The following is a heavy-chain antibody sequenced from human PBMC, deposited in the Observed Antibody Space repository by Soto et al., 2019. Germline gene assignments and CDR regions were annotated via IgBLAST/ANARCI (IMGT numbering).Heavy chain of an antibody. CDR3: ARRALGSCSSSSCYSFDY. Sequence: GGSLRLSCAASGFTFSTYNMNWVRQAPGKGLEWISYISSSTRTIYYADSVKGRFTISRDNAKNSLYLQMNSLRAEDTAVYYCARRALGSCSSSSCYSFDYWGQGTLVTVSS. J-gene: IGHJ4*02. CDR1: GFTFSTYN. D-gene: IGHD2-2*02. CDR2: ISSSTRTI. V-gene: IGHV3-48*01.